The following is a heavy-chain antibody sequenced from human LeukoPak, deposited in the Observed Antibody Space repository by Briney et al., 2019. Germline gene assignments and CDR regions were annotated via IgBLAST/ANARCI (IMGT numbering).Heavy chain of an antibody. Sequence: GGSLRLSCAASGFTFSSSAMSWVRQAPGKGLEWVSAISGGGGSTYYADSAKGRFTISRDNSKNTLYLQMNSLRAEDTAVYYCAKRGLGGYIEFWGQGTLVTVSS. D-gene: IGHD2-15*01. CDR3: AKRGLGGYIEF. CDR2: ISGGGGST. CDR1: GFTFSSSA. V-gene: IGHV3-23*01. J-gene: IGHJ4*02.